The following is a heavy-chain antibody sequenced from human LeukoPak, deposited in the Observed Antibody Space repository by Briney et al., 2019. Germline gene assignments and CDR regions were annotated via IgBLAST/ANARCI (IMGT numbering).Heavy chain of an antibody. V-gene: IGHV4-61*01. CDR2: IYYSGST. CDR1: GDSVSSGSYY. D-gene: IGHD3-22*01. CDR3: AREPSKYYDSSGYSYDAFDI. Sequence: SETLSLTCTVSGDSVSSGSYYWSWLRQPPGKGLEWIGYIYYSGSTNYNPSLKSRVTISVDTSKNQFSLKLSSVTAADTAVYYCAREPSKYYDSSGYSYDAFDIWGQGTMVTVSS. J-gene: IGHJ3*02.